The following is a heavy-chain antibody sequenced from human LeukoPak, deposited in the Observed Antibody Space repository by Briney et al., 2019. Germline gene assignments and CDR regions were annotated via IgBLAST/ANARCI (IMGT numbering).Heavy chain of an antibody. CDR3: SRRPSRSRFDY. Sequence: PSETLSLTCAVYGGSFSGYYWSWIRQPPGKGLEWIGEINHSGSTNYNPSLKSRVTVSVDPSKNQFSLKLSSVTAADTAVYYCSRRPSRSRFDYWGQGALVTVSS. CDR1: GGSFSGYY. J-gene: IGHJ4*02. D-gene: IGHD6-19*01. V-gene: IGHV4-34*01. CDR2: INHSGST.